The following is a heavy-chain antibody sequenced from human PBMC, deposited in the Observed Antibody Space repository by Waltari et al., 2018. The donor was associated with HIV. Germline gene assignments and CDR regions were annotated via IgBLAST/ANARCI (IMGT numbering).Heavy chain of an antibody. V-gene: IGHV4-39*01. CDR3: ARHMISERGSYDILTGFDY. CDR2: VYYTGST. CDR1: GRSVSTSSLY. D-gene: IGHD3-9*01. Sequence: QLQLQESGPGLVTPSETLSLTCSVPGRSVSTSSLYWAWIRQAPGKGLEWIGSVYYTGSTFYNPSLESRLSVSVDTSKKEVSLRLSSVTAADTAVYYCARHMISERGSYDILTGFDYWGQGTLVTVSS. J-gene: IGHJ4*02.